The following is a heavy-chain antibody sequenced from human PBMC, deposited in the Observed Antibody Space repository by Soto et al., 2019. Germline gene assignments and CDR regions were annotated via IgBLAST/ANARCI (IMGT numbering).Heavy chain of an antibody. Sequence: SETLSLTCTVSGGSIGISSYYWGCIRQPPGEGLEWIGSIYYSGSTYYNPSLKSRVTISVDTSKNQFSLKLSSVTAADTAVYYCASPAGYYYDRGPFDYWGQGTLVTVSS. CDR1: GGSIGISSYY. CDR3: ASPAGYYYDRGPFDY. CDR2: IYYSGST. J-gene: IGHJ4*02. V-gene: IGHV4-39*01. D-gene: IGHD3-22*01.